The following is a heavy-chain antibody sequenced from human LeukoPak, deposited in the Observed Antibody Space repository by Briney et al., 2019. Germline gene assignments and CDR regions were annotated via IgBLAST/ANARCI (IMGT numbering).Heavy chain of an antibody. CDR1: GLTFSTYW. D-gene: IGHD6-25*01. CDR3: ARAPGARWFDP. CDR2: INSDGYST. V-gene: IGHV3-74*01. Sequence: GGSLRLSCAASGLTFSTYWMHWVRQPPGKGLVWVSRINSDGYSTSYADSVKGRFTISRDNAKNTLYLQMNSLRAEDTAVYYCARAPGARWFDPWGQGTLVTVSS. J-gene: IGHJ5*02.